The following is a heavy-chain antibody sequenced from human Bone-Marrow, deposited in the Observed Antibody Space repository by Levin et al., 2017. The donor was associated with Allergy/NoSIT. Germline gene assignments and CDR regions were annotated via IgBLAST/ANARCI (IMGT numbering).Heavy chain of an antibody. CDR1: GFTFSDYY. V-gene: IGHV3-11*01. D-gene: IGHD2-15*01. CDR3: ARGTVVVVAATGWFDP. J-gene: IGHJ5*02. CDR2: ISSSGSTI. Sequence: GGSLRLSCAASGFTFSDYYMSWIRQAPGKGLEWVSYISSSGSTIYYADSVKGRFTISRDNAKNSLYLQMNSLRAEDTAVYYCARGTVVVVAATGWFDPWGQGTLVTVSS.